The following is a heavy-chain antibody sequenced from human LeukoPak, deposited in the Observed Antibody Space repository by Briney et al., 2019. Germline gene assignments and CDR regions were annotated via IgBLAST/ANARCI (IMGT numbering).Heavy chain of an antibody. D-gene: IGHD2-15*01. J-gene: IGHJ4*02. V-gene: IGHV3-30*04. Sequence: GRSLRLSCAASGFTFSSYAMHWVRQAPGKGLEWVAVISYDGSNKYYADSVKGRFTISRDNSKNTLYLQMNSLRAEDTAVYYCAKFWASGRAFDYWGQGTLVTVSS. CDR3: AKFWASGRAFDY. CDR1: GFTFSSYA. CDR2: ISYDGSNK.